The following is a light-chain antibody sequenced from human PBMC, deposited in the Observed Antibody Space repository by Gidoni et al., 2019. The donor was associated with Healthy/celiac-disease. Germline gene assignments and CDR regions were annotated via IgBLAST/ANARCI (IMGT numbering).Light chain of an antibody. CDR1: QSISSW. CDR3: QQYNSYSLWT. V-gene: IGKV1-5*03. Sequence: DTQMTQSPSTLSASVGDRVTITCRASQSISSWLAWYQQKPGKAPKLLIYKASSLESGVPSRFSGSGSGTEFTLTISSLQPDDFATYYRQQYNSYSLWTFGQGTKLEIK. J-gene: IGKJ2*02. CDR2: KAS.